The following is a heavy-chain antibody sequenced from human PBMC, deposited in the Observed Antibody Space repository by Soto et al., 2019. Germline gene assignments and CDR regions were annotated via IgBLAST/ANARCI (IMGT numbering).Heavy chain of an antibody. CDR1: GFTFSDLY. Sequence: GGSLRLSCAASGFTFSDLYMTWIRQAPGKGLEWISYISGGGETIHYADSVRGRFTVSRDNARKSLYLQMNGLRAEDTAVYYCASDPYYYASGYWGQGTLVTLS. D-gene: IGHD3-10*01. CDR3: ASDPYYYASGY. V-gene: IGHV3-11*01. J-gene: IGHJ4*02. CDR2: ISGGGETI.